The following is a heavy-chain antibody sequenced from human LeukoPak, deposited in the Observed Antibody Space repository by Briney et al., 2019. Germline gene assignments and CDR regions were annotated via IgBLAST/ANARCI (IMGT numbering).Heavy chain of an antibody. CDR3: ARAKGSGSYYNKLDS. Sequence: GGSLRLSCAASGFTFSTYWMHWVRQAPGKGLVWVSRINTAGSSTYYADSVKGRFTISRDNAKNTLYLQMNSLRAEDTALYYCARAKGSGSYYNKLDSWGQGTLVTVSS. V-gene: IGHV3-74*01. CDR1: GFTFSTYW. J-gene: IGHJ4*02. CDR2: INTAGSST. D-gene: IGHD3-10*01.